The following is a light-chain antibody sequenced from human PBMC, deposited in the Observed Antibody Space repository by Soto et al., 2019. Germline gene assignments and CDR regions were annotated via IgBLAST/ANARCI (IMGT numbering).Light chain of an antibody. CDR1: QYIHNY. CDR3: QQSNNYPWT. CDR2: EAA. J-gene: IGKJ1*01. V-gene: IGKV1-5*03. Sequence: DIQMTQSPSTLSASVGDRVTITCRASQYIHNYLAWYQQKPGEAPKLLIYEAANLESGVPSRFSGRGTGTEFTRTISSLQPDDFATYYCQQSNNYPWTFGQGTRVEI.